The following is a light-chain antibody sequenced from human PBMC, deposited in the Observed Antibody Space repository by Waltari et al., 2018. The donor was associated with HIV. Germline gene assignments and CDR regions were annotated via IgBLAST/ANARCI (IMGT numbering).Light chain of an antibody. CDR1: SPRQYY. J-gene: IGLJ2*01. CDR3: ACWDRSGDYIL. CDR2: GKN. Sequence: SSELTQDPAVSVALGQTVTIACLGASPRQYYESWYRLRPGQAPQLLVYGKNSRPSGIPDRFSASSSGNRAFLTITGARAEDEADYYCACWDRSGDYILFGGGTSLTGL. V-gene: IGLV3-19*01.